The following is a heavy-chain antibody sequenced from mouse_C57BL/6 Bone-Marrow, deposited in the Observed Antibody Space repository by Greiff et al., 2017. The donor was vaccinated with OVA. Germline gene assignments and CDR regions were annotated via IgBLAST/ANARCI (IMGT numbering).Heavy chain of an antibody. J-gene: IGHJ2*01. CDR1: GFTFSSYA. V-gene: IGHV5-9-1*02. D-gene: IGHD2-3*01. CDR2: ISSGGDYI. Sequence: EVHLVESGEGLVKPGGSLKLSCAASGFTFSSYAMSWVRQTPEKRLEWVAYISSGGDYIYYADTVKGRFTISRDNARNTLYLQMSSLKSEDTAMYYCTRDDGYYSLFDYWGQGTTLTVSS. CDR3: TRDDGYYSLFDY.